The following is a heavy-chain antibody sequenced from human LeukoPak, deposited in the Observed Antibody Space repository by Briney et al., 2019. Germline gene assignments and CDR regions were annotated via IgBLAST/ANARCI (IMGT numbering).Heavy chain of an antibody. CDR3: ASIQPMVRGVINY. CDR1: GGSISSYY. D-gene: IGHD3-10*01. Sequence: SETLSLTCTVSGGSISSYYWGWIRQPPGKGLEWIGSIYYSGSTYYNPSLKSRVTISVDTSRNQFSLKLSSVTAADTAVYYCASIQPMVRGVINYWGQGTLVTVSS. CDR2: IYYSGST. J-gene: IGHJ4*02. V-gene: IGHV4-39*07.